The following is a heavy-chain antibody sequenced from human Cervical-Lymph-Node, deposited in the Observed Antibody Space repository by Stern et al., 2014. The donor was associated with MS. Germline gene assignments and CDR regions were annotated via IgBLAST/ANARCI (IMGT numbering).Heavy chain of an antibody. Sequence: VQLVESGGGVVQPGRSLRLSCAASGFSFSRYAMHWVRQAPGKGLEWEAFIWYDGSNPYYADSVTGRFTISRDNFKNTLYLQMNSLRAEDTAVYYCASAYSSSHYYFDYWGQGTLVTVSS. V-gene: IGHV3-33*01. D-gene: IGHD6-13*01. CDR1: GFSFSRYA. J-gene: IGHJ4*02. CDR2: IWYDGSNP. CDR3: ASAYSSSHYYFDY.